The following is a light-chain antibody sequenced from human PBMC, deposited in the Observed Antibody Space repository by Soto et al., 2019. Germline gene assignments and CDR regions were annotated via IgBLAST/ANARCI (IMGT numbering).Light chain of an antibody. Sequence: QSVLTQPASVSASPGQSITISCTGTSSVVGSSNLVSWYQHHPGKAPKLIIYEGSRRPSGVSGRFSGSKSGNTASLTISGLQAEDEADYYCSSYLSSSSYVFGTGTKVTVL. CDR2: EGS. CDR3: SSYLSSSSYV. V-gene: IGLV2-14*02. CDR1: SSVVGSSNL. J-gene: IGLJ1*01.